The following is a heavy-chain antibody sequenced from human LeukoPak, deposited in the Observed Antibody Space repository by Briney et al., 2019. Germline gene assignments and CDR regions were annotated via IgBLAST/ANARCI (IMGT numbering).Heavy chain of an antibody. CDR1: GYTFTSYG. J-gene: IGHJ5*01. D-gene: IGHD6-6*01. CDR3: ARDNAYSSSSSWFDS. V-gene: IGHV1-18*01. CDR2: ISAYNGNT. Sequence: ASVKVSCKASGYTFTSYGISWVRQAPGQGLEWMAWISAYNGNTDFAQRLQGRVTMTTDTSTSTAYMELRSLRSDDTAVYFCARDNAYSSSSSWFDSWGQGTLVTVSS.